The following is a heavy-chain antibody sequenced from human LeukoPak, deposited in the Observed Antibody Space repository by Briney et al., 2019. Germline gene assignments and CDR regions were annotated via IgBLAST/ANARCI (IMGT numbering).Heavy chain of an antibody. Sequence: PGGSLRLSCAASGFTFSNAWMSWVRQAPGKGLRWVGHIRSDTDGGTTDYAAPVKGRFTISRDDSKNTPCLQMNSLKTEDTAVYYCTTAAFHWGHGTLVTVSS. CDR1: GFTFSNAW. CDR2: IRSDTDGGTT. V-gene: IGHV3-15*01. D-gene: IGHD6-25*01. J-gene: IGHJ1*01. CDR3: TTAAFH.